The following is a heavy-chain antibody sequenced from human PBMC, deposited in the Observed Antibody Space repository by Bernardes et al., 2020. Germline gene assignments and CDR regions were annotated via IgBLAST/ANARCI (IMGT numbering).Heavy chain of an antibody. D-gene: IGHD3-10*01. CDR1: GFTFSTYW. CDR2: IKQDGSEK. CDR3: ARYPVFRELFS. J-gene: IGHJ4*02. V-gene: IGHV3-7*01. Sequence: GSLRLSCVASGFTFSTYWMTWVRQAPGKGLEWVANIKQDGSEKFYVDSVKGRFTISRDNAKNSLYLQMNSLRAEDTAICNCARYPVFRELFSWGQGTLVTVSS.